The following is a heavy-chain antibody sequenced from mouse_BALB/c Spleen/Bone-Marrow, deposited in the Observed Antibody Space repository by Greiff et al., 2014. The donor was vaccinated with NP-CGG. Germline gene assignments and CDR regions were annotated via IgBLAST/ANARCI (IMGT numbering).Heavy chain of an antibody. CDR2: IDPANGNT. Sequence: EVQLQQSGAELVKPGASVKLSGTASGFNIKDTYMHWVKQRPEQGLEWIGRIDPANGNTKYDPKFQGKATITADTSSNTAYLQLSSLTSEDTAVYYCAAYYYGSSQFAYWGQGTLVTVSA. D-gene: IGHD1-1*01. CDR3: AAYYYGSSQFAY. J-gene: IGHJ3*01. V-gene: IGHV14-3*02. CDR1: GFNIKDTY.